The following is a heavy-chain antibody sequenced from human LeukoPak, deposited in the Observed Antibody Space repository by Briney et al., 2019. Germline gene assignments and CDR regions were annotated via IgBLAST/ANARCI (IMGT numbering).Heavy chain of an antibody. CDR3: ARGYYSLGYFDY. V-gene: IGHV3-48*02. CDR1: GFIFSSYS. J-gene: IGHJ4*02. CDR2: ISSSNHAI. Sequence: GGSLRLSCAASGFIFSSYSMSWVRQAPGKDVEWFSYISSSNHAIYYADSVKGRFTISRDNAKNSLFLQMNSLRDEDTAVYYRARGYYSLGYFDYWGQGALVTVSS. D-gene: IGHD3-22*01.